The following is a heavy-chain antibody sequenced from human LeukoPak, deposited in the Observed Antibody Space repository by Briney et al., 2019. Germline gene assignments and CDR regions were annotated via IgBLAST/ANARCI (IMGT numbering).Heavy chain of an antibody. V-gene: IGHV3-9*01. CDR2: ITWNSGYV. CDR1: GFIFEDYA. D-gene: IGHD3-10*01. CDR3: AKMSSSRGQSKGENYFDY. J-gene: IGHJ4*02. Sequence: HPGRSLRLSCSVSGFIFEDYAMHWVRQVPGKGLEWVSSITWNSGYVAYADSVKGRFTISRDNSKNTLYLQMNSLRAEDTAVYYCAKMSSSRGQSKGENYFDYWGQGTLVTVSS.